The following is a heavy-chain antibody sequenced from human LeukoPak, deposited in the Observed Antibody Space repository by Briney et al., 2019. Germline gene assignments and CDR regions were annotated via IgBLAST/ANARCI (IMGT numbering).Heavy chain of an antibody. V-gene: IGHV4-59*11. CDR1: GGSISSHY. J-gene: IGHJ5*02. Sequence: PSETLSLTCTVSGGSISSHYWSWIRQPPGKGLEWIGYIYYSGSTNYNPSLKSRVTMSVDTSKSHFSLKLSSVTAADTAVYYCARMREWFDPWGQGTLVTVSS. CDR3: ARMREWFDP. CDR2: IYYSGST.